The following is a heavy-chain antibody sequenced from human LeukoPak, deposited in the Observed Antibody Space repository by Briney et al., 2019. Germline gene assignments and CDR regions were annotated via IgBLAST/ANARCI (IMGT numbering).Heavy chain of an antibody. J-gene: IGHJ4*02. CDR3: ARDRSSGSYRYFDY. CDR2: IYDSGST. Sequence: SETLSLTCTVSGGSISSYYWSWIRQPPGKGLEWIGYIYDSGSTNYNPSLQSRLTISVDTSKNQFSLKLSSVTAADTAVYYCARDRSSGSYRYFDYWGQGTLVTVSS. D-gene: IGHD1-26*01. V-gene: IGHV4-59*01. CDR1: GGSISSYY.